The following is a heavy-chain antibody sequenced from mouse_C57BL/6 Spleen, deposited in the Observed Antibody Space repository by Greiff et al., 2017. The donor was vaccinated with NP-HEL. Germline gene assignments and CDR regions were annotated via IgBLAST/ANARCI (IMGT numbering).Heavy chain of an antibody. V-gene: IGHV5-6*01. J-gene: IGHJ2*01. CDR1: GFTFSSYG. D-gene: IGHD1-1*01. CDR2: ISSGGSYT. CDR3: ARRYGSSYKYFDY. Sequence: EVQVVESGGDLVKPGGSLKLSCAASGFTFSSYGMSWVRQTPDKRLEWVATISSGGSYTYYPDSVKGRFTISRDNAKNTLDLQMSSLKSEDTALYDCARRYGSSYKYFDYWGQGTTLTVSS.